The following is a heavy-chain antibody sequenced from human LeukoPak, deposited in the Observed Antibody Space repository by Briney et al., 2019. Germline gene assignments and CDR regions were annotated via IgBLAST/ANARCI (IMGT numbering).Heavy chain of an antibody. D-gene: IGHD6-13*01. CDR2: IYYSGST. Sequence: ASETLSLTCTVSGGSISSGDYYWSWIRQPPEKGLEWIGYIYYSGSTYYNPSLKSRVTISVDTSKNQFSLKLSSVTAADTAVYYCASAAPRAAAKPFQHWGQGTLVTVSS. V-gene: IGHV4-30-4*08. J-gene: IGHJ1*01. CDR1: GGSISSGDYY. CDR3: ASAAPRAAAKPFQH.